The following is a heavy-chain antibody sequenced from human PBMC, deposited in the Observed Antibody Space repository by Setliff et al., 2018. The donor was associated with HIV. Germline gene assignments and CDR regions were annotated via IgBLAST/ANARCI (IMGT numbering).Heavy chain of an antibody. V-gene: IGHV3-74*01. CDR2: INSDGSST. Sequence: GGSLRLSCAASGFTFSTYWMNWVRQAPGKGLVWVSRINSDGSSTGHADSVKGRFTISRGNAKNSLYLQMNSLRAEDTAVYYCARSVPDSAYRPTDYWGQGTQVTVSS. CDR1: GFTFSTYW. CDR3: ARSVPDSAYRPTDY. J-gene: IGHJ4*02. D-gene: IGHD3-22*01.